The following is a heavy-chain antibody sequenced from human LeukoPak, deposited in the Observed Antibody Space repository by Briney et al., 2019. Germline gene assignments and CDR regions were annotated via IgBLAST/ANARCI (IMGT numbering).Heavy chain of an antibody. CDR3: AGGYSGYDPSYYYGMDV. V-gene: IGHV3-30-3*01. D-gene: IGHD5-12*01. CDR2: ISYDGSNK. Sequence: GWSLRLSCSASGFTFSSYVMHWVRQAPGKGLEWVAVISYDGSNKYYADSVKGRFTISRDNSKNTLSLQMSSLRAEDTAVYYCAGGYSGYDPSYYYGMDVWGQGTTVTVSS. CDR1: GFTFSSYV. J-gene: IGHJ6*02.